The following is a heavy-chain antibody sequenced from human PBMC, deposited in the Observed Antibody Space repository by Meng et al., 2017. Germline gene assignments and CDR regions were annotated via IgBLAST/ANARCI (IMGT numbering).Heavy chain of an antibody. D-gene: IGHD2-15*01. Sequence: SETLSLTCTVSGGSISSSSYYWGWIRQPPGKGLEWIGSIYYSGSTYYNPSLKSRVTISVDTSKNQFSLKLSSVTAADTAVYYCAREEPSAGGGSPSFDYWGQGPLVTVSS. CDR1: GGSISSSSYY. J-gene: IGHJ4*02. CDR3: AREEPSAGGGSPSFDY. V-gene: IGHV4-39*07. CDR2: IYYSGST.